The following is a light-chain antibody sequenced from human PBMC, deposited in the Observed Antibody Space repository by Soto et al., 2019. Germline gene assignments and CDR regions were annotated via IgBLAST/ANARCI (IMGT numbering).Light chain of an antibody. CDR1: SSDIGAYRL. CDR2: EVS. V-gene: IGLV2-14*01. Sequence: QSALTQPASVSESPGQSITISCTGTSSDIGAYRLVSWYQQHPGKPPKLLIYEVSNRPSGISNRFSGSKSDNTASLTISGLQAEDEADYYCISYTSRRIYVFGTGTKVTVL. CDR3: ISYTSRRIYV. J-gene: IGLJ1*01.